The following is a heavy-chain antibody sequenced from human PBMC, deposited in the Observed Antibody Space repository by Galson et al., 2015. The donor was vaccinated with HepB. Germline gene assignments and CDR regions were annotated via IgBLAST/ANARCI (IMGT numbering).Heavy chain of an antibody. Sequence: QSGAEVKKPGESLKISCKGSGYSFTSYWIGWARQMPGKGLEWMGIIYPGDSDTRYSPSFQGQVTISADKSISTAYLQWSSLKASDTAMYYCARKSANCGGDCDFDYWGQGTLVTVSS. CDR2: IYPGDSDT. D-gene: IGHD2-21*01. CDR1: GYSFTSYW. CDR3: ARKSANCGGDCDFDY. J-gene: IGHJ4*02. V-gene: IGHV5-51*01.